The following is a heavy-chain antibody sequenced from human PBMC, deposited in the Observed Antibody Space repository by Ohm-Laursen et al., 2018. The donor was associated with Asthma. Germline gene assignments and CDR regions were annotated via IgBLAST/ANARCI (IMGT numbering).Heavy chain of an antibody. CDR3: ARGIVPVYYYGMDD. CDR2: ISYDGSNK. D-gene: IGHD3-22*01. Sequence: SLRLSCTASGFTFSSYGMHWVRQAPGKGLEWVAVISYDGSNKYYADSVKGRFTISRDNSKTTLYLQMNSLRAEDTAVYYCARGIVPVYYYGMDDWGLGTTVTVSS. J-gene: IGHJ6*02. CDR1: GFTFSSYG. V-gene: IGHV3-30*03.